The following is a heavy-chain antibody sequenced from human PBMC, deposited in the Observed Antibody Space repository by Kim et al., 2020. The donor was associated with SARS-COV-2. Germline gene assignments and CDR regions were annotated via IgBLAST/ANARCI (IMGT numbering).Heavy chain of an antibody. J-gene: IGHJ4*02. CDR3: ARVGYSSGWYLDY. Sequence: ADAVKGRITIPRDNAKNSLYLQMNSLGAEDTAVYYCARVGYSSGWYLDYWGQGTLVTVSS. D-gene: IGHD6-25*01. V-gene: IGHV3-21*01.